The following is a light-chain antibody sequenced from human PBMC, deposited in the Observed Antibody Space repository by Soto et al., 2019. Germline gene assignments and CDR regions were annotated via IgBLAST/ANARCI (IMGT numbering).Light chain of an antibody. CDR1: SSDVGGYNY. V-gene: IGLV2-14*01. CDR2: GVS. J-gene: IGLJ1*01. Sequence: QSVLTQPASVSGSPGQSITISCTGTSSDVGGYNYVSWYQQHPGKAPKLLIYGVSTRPSGVSNRFSGSKSGNTASLTISGLQAEDEADYYCSSYTSSSTSHVFGTGTKLTVL. CDR3: SSYTSSSTSHV.